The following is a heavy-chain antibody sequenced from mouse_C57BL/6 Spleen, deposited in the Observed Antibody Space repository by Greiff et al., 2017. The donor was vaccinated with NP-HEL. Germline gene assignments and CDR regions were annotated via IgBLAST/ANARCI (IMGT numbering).Heavy chain of an antibody. D-gene: IGHD2-3*01. J-gene: IGHJ2*01. Sequence: VQLQQSGAELVKPGASVKISCKASGYAFSSYWMNWVKQRPGKGLEWIGQIYPGDGDTNYNGKFKGKATLTADKSSSTAYMQLSSLTSEDSAVYFCARGEIYDGYYDYFDYWGQGTTLTVSS. CDR2: IYPGDGDT. CDR3: ARGEIYDGYYDYFDY. CDR1: GYAFSSYW. V-gene: IGHV1-80*01.